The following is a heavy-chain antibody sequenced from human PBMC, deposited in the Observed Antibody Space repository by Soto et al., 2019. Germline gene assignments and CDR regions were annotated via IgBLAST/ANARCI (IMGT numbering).Heavy chain of an antibody. CDR3: ARDHRFLEWFPAY. V-gene: IGHV3-48*01. CDR1: GFTFSDYN. CDR2: ISSSSGTI. J-gene: IGHJ4*02. Sequence: GGSLRLSCAASGFTFSDYNMNWVRQAPGEGLEWVSYISSSSGTIYYADSVKGRFIISRDNAKNSLYLQMNSLRGEDTAMYYCARDHRFLEWFPAYWGQGTLVTVSS. D-gene: IGHD3-3*01.